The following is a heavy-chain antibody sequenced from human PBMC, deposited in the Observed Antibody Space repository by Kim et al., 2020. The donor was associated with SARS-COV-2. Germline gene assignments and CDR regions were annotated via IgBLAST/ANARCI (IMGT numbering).Heavy chain of an antibody. CDR3: ASWGRHTMVRGVINPHYYYGMDV. CDR1: GYTFTSYA. D-gene: IGHD3-10*01. Sequence: ASVKVSCKASGYTFTSYAMHWVRQAPGQRLEWMGWINAGNGNTKYSQKFQGRVTITRDTSASTAYVELSSLRSEDTAVYYCASWGRHTMVRGVINPHYYYGMDVWGQGTTVTVSS. J-gene: IGHJ6*02. CDR2: INAGNGNT. V-gene: IGHV1-3*01.